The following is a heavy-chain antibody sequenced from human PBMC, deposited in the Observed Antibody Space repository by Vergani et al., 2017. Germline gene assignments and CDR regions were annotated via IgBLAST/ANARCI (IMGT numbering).Heavy chain of an antibody. CDR1: GFTVSSNY. Sequence: EVQLVESGGGLVKPGGSLRLSCAASGFTVSSNYMSWVRQAPGKGLEWVSVIYSGGSTYYADSVKGRFTISRDNSKNTLYLQMNSLRAEDTAVYYCARARSSGWYHYFDYWGQGTLVTVSS. J-gene: IGHJ4*02. CDR3: ARARSSGWYHYFDY. CDR2: IYSGGST. V-gene: IGHV3-53*01. D-gene: IGHD6-19*01.